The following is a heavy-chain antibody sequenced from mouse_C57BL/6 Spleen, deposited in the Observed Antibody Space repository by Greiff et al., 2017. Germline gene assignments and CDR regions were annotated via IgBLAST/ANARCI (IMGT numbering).Heavy chain of an antibody. CDR3: AREATTDYFDD. Sequence: VKLKQPGTELVKPGASVKLSCKASGYTFTSYWMPWVKQRPGQGLEWLGNINSSNGGTNYNEKFKSQSTLTVDKSSITAYLQPSSLTSEDSAVYYCAREATTDYFDDWSQGTTHTVSS. J-gene: IGHJ2*01. CDR2: INSSNGGT. D-gene: IGHD3-2*02. V-gene: IGHV1-53*01. CDR1: GYTFTSYW.